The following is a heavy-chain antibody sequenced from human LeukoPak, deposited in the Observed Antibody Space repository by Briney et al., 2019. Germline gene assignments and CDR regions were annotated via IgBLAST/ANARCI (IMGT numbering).Heavy chain of an antibody. CDR2: IYPGDSDT. Sequence: GESLKTSCKDSGNSITSYWIAWVRQMPGKGLEWMGIIYPGDSDTRYSPSFQGQVSISVDKSINTAYLQWRSLKASDTAMYYCARQVMGGAFDIWGQGTMVTVSS. CDR1: GNSITSYW. J-gene: IGHJ3*02. CDR3: ARQVMGGAFDI. D-gene: IGHD3-16*01. V-gene: IGHV5-51*01.